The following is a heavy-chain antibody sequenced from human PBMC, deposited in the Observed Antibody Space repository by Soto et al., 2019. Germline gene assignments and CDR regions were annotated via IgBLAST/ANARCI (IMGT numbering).Heavy chain of an antibody. V-gene: IGHV3-30-3*01. CDR3: ARVPSSRSRAHFDY. D-gene: IGHD3-10*01. CDR1: GFTFSSYA. J-gene: IGHJ4*02. Sequence: QVQLVESGGGFVQPGMSLRLSCAASGFTFSSYAMHWVRQAPGKGLVWVSVISYDGNNKYYADSEKGRFTISRDNSKNTLYPQMNSLRAGDTSVYYCARVPSSRSRAHFDYWGQGTLVTVSS. CDR2: ISYDGNNK.